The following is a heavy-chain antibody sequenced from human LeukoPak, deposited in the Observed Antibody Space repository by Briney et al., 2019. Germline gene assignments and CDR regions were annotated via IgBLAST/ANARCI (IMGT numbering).Heavy chain of an antibody. Sequence: PWASVTVSCKASGYTFTSYGISWVRQAPGQGLEWMGWISAYNGNTNYAQKLQGRVTMTTDTSTSTAYMELRSLRSDDTAVYYCARLRVVPAAKRDWFDPWGQGTLVTVSS. CDR2: ISAYNGNT. CDR1: GYTFTSYG. V-gene: IGHV1-18*01. J-gene: IGHJ5*02. D-gene: IGHD2-2*01. CDR3: ARLRVVPAAKRDWFDP.